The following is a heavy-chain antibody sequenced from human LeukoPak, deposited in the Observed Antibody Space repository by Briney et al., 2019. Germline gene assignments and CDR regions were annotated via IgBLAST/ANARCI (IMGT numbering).Heavy chain of an antibody. CDR2: IYSGRST. J-gene: IGHJ3*02. V-gene: IGHV3-53*01. Sequence: GGSLRLSCAASGFTVSSNYMSWVRQAPGKGLEWVSVIYSGRSTYYADSVKGRFTISRDNSKNTLYLQMNSLRAEDTAVYYCASRNYYDSREAFDIWGQGTMVTVSS. D-gene: IGHD3-22*01. CDR1: GFTVSSNY. CDR3: ASRNYYDSREAFDI.